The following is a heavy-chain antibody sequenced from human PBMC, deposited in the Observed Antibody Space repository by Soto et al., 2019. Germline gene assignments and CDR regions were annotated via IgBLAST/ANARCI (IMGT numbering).Heavy chain of an antibody. J-gene: IGHJ4*02. D-gene: IGHD6-19*01. Sequence: QVQLQESGPRLVKPSGTLSLTCAVSGDSVSSPYYWCWVRQPPGKGLEWIGEVFHTGTTSYNPSLRSRVTISMDKSINQFSLDLSSVTAADTAVYNCARSAGWYAVHSWGPGTLVIVSS. CDR3: ARSAGWYAVHS. CDR2: VFHTGTT. CDR1: GDSVSSPYY. V-gene: IGHV4-4*02.